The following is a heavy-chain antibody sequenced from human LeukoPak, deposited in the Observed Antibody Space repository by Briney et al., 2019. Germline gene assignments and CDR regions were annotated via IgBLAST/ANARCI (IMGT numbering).Heavy chain of an antibody. Sequence: ASVKVSCKASGYTFNSYYIHWVRQAPGQGLEWMGIINPSGGSTRYPQKFQDRVTMTRDTSTSTVYMELSSLKSDKTAIYYCARGVFGELEKLMFQHWGQGTLVTVSS. CDR3: ARGVFGELEKLMFQH. CDR1: GYTFNSYY. V-gene: IGHV1-46*02. CDR2: INPSGGST. D-gene: IGHD3-10*02. J-gene: IGHJ1*01.